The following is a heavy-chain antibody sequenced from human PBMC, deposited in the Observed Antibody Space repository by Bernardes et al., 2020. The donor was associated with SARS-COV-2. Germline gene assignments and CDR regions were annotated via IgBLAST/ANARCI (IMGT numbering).Heavy chain of an antibody. CDR3: AREDINTPNFDY. CDR2: ISRSDSISRSDTTK. Sequence: GSLSLSCAASGFSFSNYYMTWIRQTPGKGLEWLSTISRSDSISRSDTTKYYADSVKGRFTISRDNAKNSLYLQMNSLRAEDTAVYYCAREDINTPNFDYWGQGTLVTVSS. D-gene: IGHD2-15*01. J-gene: IGHJ4*02. V-gene: IGHV3-11*01. CDR1: GFSFSNYY.